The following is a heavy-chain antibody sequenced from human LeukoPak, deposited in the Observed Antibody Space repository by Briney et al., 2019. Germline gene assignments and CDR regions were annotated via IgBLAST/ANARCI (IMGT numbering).Heavy chain of an antibody. V-gene: IGHV4-59*01. J-gene: IGHJ5*02. CDR3: ARDGYSRGCTGFDP. CDR2: IYYSGST. D-gene: IGHD6-19*01. Sequence: SETLSLTCTVSGGSISSYYWSWIRQPPGKGLEWIGYIYYSGSTNYNPSLKSRVTISVDTSKNQFSLKLSSVTAADTAVYYCARDGYSRGCTGFDPWGQGTLVTVSS. CDR1: GGSISSYY.